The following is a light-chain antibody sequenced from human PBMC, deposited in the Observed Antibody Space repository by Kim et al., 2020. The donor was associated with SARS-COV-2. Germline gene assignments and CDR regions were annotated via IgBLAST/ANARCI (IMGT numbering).Light chain of an antibody. CDR1: QSVSSSN. V-gene: IGKV3-20*01. CDR3: QQYGSSPGLT. CDR2: GAS. J-gene: IGKJ4*01. Sequence: PGARDTPSGRSRQSVSSSNLAWYQQKPGRAPRLLINGASSRATGIPDGFSGSGCGTDFTLTISRLEPEDFAVYYCQQYGSSPGLTFGGGTKVDIK.